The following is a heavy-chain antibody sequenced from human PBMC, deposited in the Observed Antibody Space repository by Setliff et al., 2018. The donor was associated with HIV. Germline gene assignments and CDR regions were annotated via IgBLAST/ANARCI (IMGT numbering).Heavy chain of an antibody. J-gene: IGHJ2*01. Sequence: GGSLRLSCAASGFTFSNYAMGWVRQGPGKGLEWVSTIGAAGYPTHYAESVKGRFTISKDNSQNALYLQMNSLTDEDTAVYYCTRDSGTESGSPWWYFALWGRGTLVTVSS. CDR2: IGAAGYPT. D-gene: IGHD1-26*01. CDR1: GFTFSNYA. CDR3: TRDSGTESGSPWWYFAL. V-gene: IGHV3-23*01.